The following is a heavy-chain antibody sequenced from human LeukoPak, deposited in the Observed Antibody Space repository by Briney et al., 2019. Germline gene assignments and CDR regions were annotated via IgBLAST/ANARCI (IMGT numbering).Heavy chain of an antibody. J-gene: IGHJ4*02. CDR1: GGTFSSYD. V-gene: IGHV1-69*05. Sequence: SVKVSCKASGGTFSSYDISWVRQAPGQGLEWMGGIIPIFGAANYAQKFQGRVTITTDESTSTAYMELSSLRSEDTAVYYCSTPGGGSGSPLFDYWGQGTLVTVSS. D-gene: IGHD3-10*01. CDR3: STPGGGSGSPLFDY. CDR2: IIPIFGAA.